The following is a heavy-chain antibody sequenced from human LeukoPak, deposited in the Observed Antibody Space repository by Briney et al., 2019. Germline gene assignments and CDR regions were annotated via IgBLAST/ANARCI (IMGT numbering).Heavy chain of an antibody. J-gene: IGHJ4*02. CDR1: GGSISSYY. V-gene: IGHV4-59*01. D-gene: IGHD3-22*01. CDR2: IYYSGST. Sequence: SETLSLTCTVSGGSISSYYWSWIRQPPGKGLEWIGYIYYSGSTNYNPSLKSRVTISVDTSKNQFSLKLSSVTAADTAVYYCARGAGTYYYDSSGLPFDYWGQGTLVTVSS. CDR3: ARGAGTYYYDSSGLPFDY.